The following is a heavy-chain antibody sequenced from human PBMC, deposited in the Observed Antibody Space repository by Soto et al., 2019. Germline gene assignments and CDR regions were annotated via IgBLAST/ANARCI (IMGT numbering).Heavy chain of an antibody. CDR3: AREGTYCDGRSCFSTPYFDY. V-gene: IGHV3-21*01. J-gene: IGHJ4*02. CDR2: ISSTSAYM. D-gene: IGHD2-15*01. Sequence: EVHLVESGGGLVEPGGSLRLFCAASGFTFSTYTMTWVRQAPGKGLEWVSSISSTSAYMYYADSVKGRFTISRDNPKKAVYLQMNGLRAEDTAVYYCAREGTYCDGRSCFSTPYFDYWGQGTLVTVSS. CDR1: GFTFSTYT.